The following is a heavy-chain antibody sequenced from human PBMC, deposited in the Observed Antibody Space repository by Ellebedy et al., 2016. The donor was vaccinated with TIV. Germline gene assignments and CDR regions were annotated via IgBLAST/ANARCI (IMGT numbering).Heavy chain of an antibody. CDR2: SSSDVRST. CDR1: GFTFSNYW. V-gene: IGHV3-74*01. J-gene: IGHJ3*01. CDR3: ARAPVGVGPAFAV. D-gene: IGHD4-23*01. Sequence: GESLKISCAASGFTFSNYWMHWVRQGPGKGLVWVSRSSSDVRSTSYADSVKGRFTISRDNSKDTLFLQMTSLRAEQTAIYFCARAPVGVGPAFAVWGQGTMVTASS.